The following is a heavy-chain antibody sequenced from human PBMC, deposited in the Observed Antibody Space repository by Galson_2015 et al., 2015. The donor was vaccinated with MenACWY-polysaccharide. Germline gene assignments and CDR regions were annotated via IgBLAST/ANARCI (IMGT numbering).Heavy chain of an antibody. CDR1: GFTFSAYT. V-gene: IGHV3-23*01. CDR3: VKAHETSGWNRGPGY. D-gene: IGHD6-19*01. Sequence: SVRLSCAASGFTFSAYTMSWIRQAPGKGLEWVTVISIDGRNTYYADPVKGRFTISRDNSKNTLFLQMNGLTAEDTAVYYCVKAHETSGWNRGPGYWGQGPLVTVSS. CDR2: ISIDGRNT. J-gene: IGHJ4*02.